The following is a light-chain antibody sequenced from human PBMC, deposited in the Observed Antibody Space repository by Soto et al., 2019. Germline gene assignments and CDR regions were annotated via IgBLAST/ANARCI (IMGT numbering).Light chain of an antibody. Sequence: EIVLTQSPGTLSLSPGERATLSCRASQSVRSNYLAWYQQKAGQAPRLLISAASSRATGIPDRFSGSGSGTDFTLTISRLEPEDLAVYYCQQYGSSRTFGQGTKVEVK. J-gene: IGKJ1*01. CDR2: AAS. CDR1: QSVRSNY. CDR3: QQYGSSRT. V-gene: IGKV3-20*01.